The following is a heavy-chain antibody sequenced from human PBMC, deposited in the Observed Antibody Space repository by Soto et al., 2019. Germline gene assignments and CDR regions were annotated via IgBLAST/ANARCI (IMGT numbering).Heavy chain of an antibody. CDR2: IYTSGST. J-gene: IGHJ6*02. Sequence: TSGTLSLTCTVSGGSISSYYWSWIRQPAGKGLEWIGRIYTSGSTNYNPSLKSRVTMSVDTSKNQFSLKLSSVTAADTAVYYCARDGPPPLGYCSSTSCFRAVHYGMDVWGQGTTVTVSS. V-gene: IGHV4-4*07. CDR3: ARDGPPPLGYCSSTSCFRAVHYGMDV. D-gene: IGHD2-2*01. CDR1: GGSISSYY.